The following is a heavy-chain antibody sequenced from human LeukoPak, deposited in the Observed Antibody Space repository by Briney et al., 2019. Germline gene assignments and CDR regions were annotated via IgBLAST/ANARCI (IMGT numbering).Heavy chain of an antibody. Sequence: GASVKVSCKASGYIFTDYYMYWVRQAPGQGLEWMGWINPNSGVTNYAQRFQGRVTMTRDTSISTAYMELSRLRSDDTAVYYCARDLTHYYDSSGYGVFDYWGQGTLVTVSS. D-gene: IGHD3-22*01. CDR1: GYIFTDYY. CDR3: ARDLTHYYDSSGYGVFDY. V-gene: IGHV1-2*02. CDR2: INPNSGVT. J-gene: IGHJ4*02.